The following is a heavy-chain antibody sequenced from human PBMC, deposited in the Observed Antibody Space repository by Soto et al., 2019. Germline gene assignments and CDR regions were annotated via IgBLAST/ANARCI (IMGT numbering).Heavy chain of an antibody. J-gene: IGHJ5*02. CDR3: ARDAKYVRLPETDPGFDPLRRGFDP. CDR2: IIPIFGTA. D-gene: IGHD2-2*01. Sequence: ASVKVSCKASGGTFSSYAISWVRQAPGQGLEWMGGIIPIFGTANYAQKFQGRVTITADESTSTAYMELSSLSSEHTAVYYCARDAKYVRLPETDPGFDPLRRGFDPWGQGTLVTVSS. V-gene: IGHV1-69*13. CDR1: GGTFSSYA.